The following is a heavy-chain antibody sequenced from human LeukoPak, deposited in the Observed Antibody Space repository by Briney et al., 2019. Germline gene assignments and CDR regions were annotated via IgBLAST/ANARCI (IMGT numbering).Heavy chain of an antibody. Sequence: PSETLSLTCTVSGGYISSDYWTWIRQPPGKGLEWIGYIYTSGSTNYNPSLKSRVTISVDTSKNQFSLKLSSVTAADTAVYYCARHWYLAYFQHWGQGTLVTVSS. CDR2: IYTSGST. V-gene: IGHV4-4*09. D-gene: IGHD6-13*01. CDR3: ARHWYLAYFQH. CDR1: GGYISSDY. J-gene: IGHJ1*01.